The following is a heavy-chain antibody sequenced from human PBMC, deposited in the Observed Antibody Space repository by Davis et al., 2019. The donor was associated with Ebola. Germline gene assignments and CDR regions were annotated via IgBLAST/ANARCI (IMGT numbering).Heavy chain of an antibody. CDR1: GFIFSSYV. V-gene: IGHV3-23*01. Sequence: GGSLRLSCAASGFIFSSYVMSWVRQAPGKGLEWVSTLGTSADTYYADSVKGRFTISRDNSKNTLYLQMNGLRVEDTAIYFCVKDTSNIWFDIWGQGTNVTVSS. CDR2: LGTSADT. J-gene: IGHJ3*02. D-gene: IGHD1-26*01. CDR3: VKDTSNIWFDI.